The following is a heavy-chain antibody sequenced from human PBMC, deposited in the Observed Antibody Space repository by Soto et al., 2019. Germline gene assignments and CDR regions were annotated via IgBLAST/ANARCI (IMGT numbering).Heavy chain of an antibody. CDR1: GGPISSNGYF. CDR2: IYHTGTT. D-gene: IGHD2-21*01. Sequence: SETLSLTCAVSGGPISSNGYFWSWIRQPPGKGLEWIGFIYHTGTTNFNPSLQSRVTISLDRSANQFSLKLRSVTAADTAVYYCARAQGGETSDYWGQGTLVTLSS. J-gene: IGHJ4*02. CDR3: ARAQGGETSDY. V-gene: IGHV4-30-2*01.